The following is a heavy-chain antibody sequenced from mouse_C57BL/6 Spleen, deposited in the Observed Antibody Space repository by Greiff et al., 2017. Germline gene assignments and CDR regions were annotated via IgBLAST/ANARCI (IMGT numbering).Heavy chain of an antibody. CDR1: GYTFTDYY. V-gene: IGHV1-26*01. J-gene: IGHJ2*01. CDR2: INPNNGGT. CDR3: AAYCGSSSFDY. D-gene: IGHD1-1*01. Sequence: VQLQQSGPELVKPGASVKISCKASGYTFTDYYMNWVKQSHGKSLEWIGDINPNNGGTSYNQKFKGKATLTVDMSSSTAYMELRSLTSEDSAVYYCAAYCGSSSFDYWGQGTTLTVSS.